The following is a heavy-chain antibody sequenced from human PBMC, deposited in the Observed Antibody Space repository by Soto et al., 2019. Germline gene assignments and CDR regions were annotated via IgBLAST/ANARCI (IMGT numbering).Heavy chain of an antibody. Sequence: QVQLVESGGGVVQPGRSLRLSCAASGFTFSSYGMHWVRQAPGKGLEWVAVIWYDGSNKYYADSVKGRFTISRDNSKNTRYLQMKSLRAEDTAVYYCARDSLTMVLNYFDYWGQGTLVTVSS. CDR2: IWYDGSNK. J-gene: IGHJ4*02. D-gene: IGHD3-10*01. V-gene: IGHV3-33*01. CDR1: GFTFSSYG. CDR3: ARDSLTMVLNYFDY.